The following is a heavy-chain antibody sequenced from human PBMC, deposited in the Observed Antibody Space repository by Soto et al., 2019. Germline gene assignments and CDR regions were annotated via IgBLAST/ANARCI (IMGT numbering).Heavy chain of an antibody. CDR2: INSDGSTT. CDR1: GFTFSSYW. D-gene: IGHD2-8*01. J-gene: IGHJ6*03. Sequence: GGSLRLSCAASGFTFSSYWMHWVRQAPGKGLVWVSRINSDGSTTSYADSVKGRFTISRDNAKNTLYLQMNSLRAEDTAVYYCASSSMRYCTNGVCYYYYYYMDVWGKGTTVTVSS. CDR3: ASSSMRYCTNGVCYYYYYYMDV. V-gene: IGHV3-74*01.